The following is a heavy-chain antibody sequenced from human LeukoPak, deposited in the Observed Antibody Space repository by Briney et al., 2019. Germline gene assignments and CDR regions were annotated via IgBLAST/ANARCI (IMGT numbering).Heavy chain of an antibody. CDR1: GFTFSSFA. Sequence: QPGGSLRLSCAASGFTFSSFAMTWVRQAPGKGLEWVSGFDGNGPNTYYADSVKGRWTISRDNSRNTLYLEMNSLRPEDTAVYYCARDSLPRVFLPGGYFQHWGQGTLVTVSS. CDR2: FDGNGPNT. V-gene: IGHV3-23*01. D-gene: IGHD3-10*01. CDR3: ARDSLPRVFLPGGYFQH. J-gene: IGHJ1*01.